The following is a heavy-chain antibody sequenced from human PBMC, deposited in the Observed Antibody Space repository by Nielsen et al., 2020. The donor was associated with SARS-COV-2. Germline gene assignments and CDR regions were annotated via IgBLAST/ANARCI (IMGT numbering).Heavy chain of an antibody. J-gene: IGHJ4*02. CDR3: ARETYFYDNSGYSVTTATY. CDR2: INTNTGNP. D-gene: IGHD3-22*01. Sequence: WVRQAPGQGLEWMGWINTNTGNPTYAQDFTGQFVFSLDTSVSTAYLQISGLKAEDTAVYYCARETYFYDNSGYSVTTATYWGQGTLVTVSS. V-gene: IGHV7-4-1*02.